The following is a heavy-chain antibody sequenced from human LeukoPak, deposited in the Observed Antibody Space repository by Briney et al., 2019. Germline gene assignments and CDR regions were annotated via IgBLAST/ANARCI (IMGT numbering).Heavy chain of an antibody. CDR2: IYYSGST. J-gene: IGHJ4*02. V-gene: IGHV4-59*08. CDR3: ARSPPGYSYGVDY. Sequence: SETLSLTCTVSGGSISSYYWSWIRQPPGKGLEWIGYIYYSGSTNYNPSLKSRATISVDTSKNQFSLKLSSVTAADTAVYYCARSPPGYSYGVDYWGQGTLVTVSS. D-gene: IGHD5-18*01. CDR1: GGSISSYY.